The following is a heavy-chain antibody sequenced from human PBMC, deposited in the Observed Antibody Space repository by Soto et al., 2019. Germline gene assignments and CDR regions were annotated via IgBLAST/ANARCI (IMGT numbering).Heavy chain of an antibody. CDR2: ISYDGNNK. CDR3: AKQQVGATDYYYGMDV. D-gene: IGHD1-26*01. Sequence: GGSLRLSCAASGFTFSSFGMHWVRQAPGKGLEWVALISYDGNNKYSADSVKGRFTISRDNSKNTLYLQMNSLRAEDTAVYYCAKQQVGATDYYYGMDVWGQGTTVTVSS. CDR1: GFTFSSFG. V-gene: IGHV3-30*18. J-gene: IGHJ6*02.